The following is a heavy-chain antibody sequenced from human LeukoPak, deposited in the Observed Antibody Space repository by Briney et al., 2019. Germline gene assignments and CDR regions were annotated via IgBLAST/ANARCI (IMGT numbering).Heavy chain of an antibody. D-gene: IGHD5-18*01. Sequence: ETLSLTCTVSGGSISSYYWSWIRQPPGKGLEWIGYIYYSGSTNYNPSLKSRVTISVDTSKNQFSPKLSSVTAADTAVYYCAKVDTAMVTFDYWGQGTLVTVSS. CDR3: AKVDTAMVTFDY. V-gene: IGHV4-59*01. CDR2: IYYSGST. J-gene: IGHJ4*02. CDR1: GGSISSYY.